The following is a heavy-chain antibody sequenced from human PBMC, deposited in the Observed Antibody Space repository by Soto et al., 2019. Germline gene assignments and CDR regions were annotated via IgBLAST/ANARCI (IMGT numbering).Heavy chain of an antibody. J-gene: IGHJ5*02. V-gene: IGHV4-34*01. CDR1: GGSFSGYY. Sequence: SETLSLTCAVYGGSFSGYYWSWIRQPPGKGLEWIGEINHSGSTNYNPSLKSRVTISVDTSKNQSSLKLSSVTAADTAVYYCARFSGGGWFDPWGQGTLVTVSS. CDR3: ARFSGGGWFDP. CDR2: INHSGST. D-gene: IGHD6-19*01.